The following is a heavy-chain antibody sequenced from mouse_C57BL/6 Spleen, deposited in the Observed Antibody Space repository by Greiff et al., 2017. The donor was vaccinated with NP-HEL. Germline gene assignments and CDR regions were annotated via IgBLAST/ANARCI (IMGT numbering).Heavy chain of an antibody. CDR1: GYSITSGYY. V-gene: IGHV3-6*01. CDR2: ISYDGSN. D-gene: IGHD1-1*01. Sequence: VQLQQSGPGLVKPSQSLSLTCSVTGYSITSGYYWNWIRQFPGNKLEWMGYISYDGSNNYNPSLKNRISITRDTSKNQFFLKLNSVTTEDTATYYCARDPIYYYGSYWYFDVWGTGTTVTVSS. CDR3: ARDPIYYYGSYWYFDV. J-gene: IGHJ1*03.